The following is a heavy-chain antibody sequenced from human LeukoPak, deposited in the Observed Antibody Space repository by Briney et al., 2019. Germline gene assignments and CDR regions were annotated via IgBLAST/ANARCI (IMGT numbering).Heavy chain of an antibody. D-gene: IGHD5-12*01. Sequence: SETLSLTCAVYGGSFSDYYWTWVRQSPGKGLEWIGEINHSGSTNYNPSRKSRVTISADTSKSQFSLKVTSVTAADTALYYCARVAHPSRNGYYLGYWGQGTLVTISS. CDR3: ARVAHPSRNGYYLGY. CDR2: INHSGST. J-gene: IGHJ4*02. V-gene: IGHV4-34*01. CDR1: GGSFSDYY.